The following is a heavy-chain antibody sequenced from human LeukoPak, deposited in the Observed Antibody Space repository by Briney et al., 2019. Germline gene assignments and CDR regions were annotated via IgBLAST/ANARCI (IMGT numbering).Heavy chain of an antibody. J-gene: IGHJ4*02. D-gene: IGHD6-6*01. Sequence: GGSLRLSCAGSGFIFSSYAMSWVRQAPGKGLEWVSSISNSGGGTTYADSVKGRFTISRDNSNNALYLQMDSLRAEDTAVYYCANWIGSSSRDYWGQGTLVTVSS. CDR2: ISNSGGGT. CDR3: ANWIGSSSRDY. V-gene: IGHV3-23*01. CDR1: GFIFSSYA.